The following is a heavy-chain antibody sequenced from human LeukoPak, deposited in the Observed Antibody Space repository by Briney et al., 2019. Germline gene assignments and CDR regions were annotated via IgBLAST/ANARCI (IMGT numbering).Heavy chain of an antibody. V-gene: IGHV3-30-3*01. J-gene: IGHJ4*02. CDR2: ISYDGSNK. CDR3: GRDECSSTSCYRTKGVDY. Sequence: GGSLRLSCAASGFTFSSYAMHCVRQAPGKGLEWAAVISYDGSNKYYADSVKGRFTISRDNSKNTLYLQMSSLRAQDTAMYYCGRDECSSTSCYRTKGVDYWGQGTLVTVSS. D-gene: IGHD2-2*01. CDR1: GFTFSSYA.